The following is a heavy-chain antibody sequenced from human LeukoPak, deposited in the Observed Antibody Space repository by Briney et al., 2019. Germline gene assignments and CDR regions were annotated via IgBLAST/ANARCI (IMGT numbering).Heavy chain of an antibody. CDR2: XNSDGKTT. CDR1: GFTFSDXX. D-gene: IGHD6-13*01. V-gene: IGHV3-48*01. J-gene: IGHJ5*02. CDR3: ASRSINWYRGNNWFDP. Sequence: GGXXXLXXAASGFTFSDXXXXWXRXAPXKXXXXXXXXNSDGKTTWYADSVKGRFTASRDNAKNSLYLQMNSLRVEDTAVYYCASRSINWYRGNNWFDPWGQGTLVTVSS.